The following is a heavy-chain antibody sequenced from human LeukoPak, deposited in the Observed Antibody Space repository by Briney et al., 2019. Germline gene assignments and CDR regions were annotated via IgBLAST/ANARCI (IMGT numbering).Heavy chain of an antibody. Sequence: GESLKIPCKGSGYNFANYWIGWVRQMPGKGLEWMGIIYPGDSNTRYSPSFQGQVTISADKSISTAYLQWSSLKASDTAMYYCARSGRDASGWFDPWGQGTLVTVSS. D-gene: IGHD5-24*01. CDR3: ARSGRDASGWFDP. CDR1: GYNFANYW. CDR2: IYPGDSNT. V-gene: IGHV5-51*01. J-gene: IGHJ5*02.